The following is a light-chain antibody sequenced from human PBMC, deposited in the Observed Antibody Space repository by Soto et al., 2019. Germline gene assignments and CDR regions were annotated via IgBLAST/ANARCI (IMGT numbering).Light chain of an antibody. J-gene: IGKJ5*01. CDR3: QQRSDWFT. V-gene: IGKV3-11*01. Sequence: ENLLTQSPGPLYFFAGGKSTLPRRASQSVSNFLAWYQQKPGQAPRLLIYDASNRATGIPVRFSGSGSGTDFTLTISSLEPEDFGLYYCQQRSDWFTFGQGTRLEIK. CDR1: QSVSNF. CDR2: DAS.